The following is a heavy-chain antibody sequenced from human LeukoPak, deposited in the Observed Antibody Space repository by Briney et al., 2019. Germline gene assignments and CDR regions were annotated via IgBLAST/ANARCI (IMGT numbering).Heavy chain of an antibody. J-gene: IGHJ4*02. CDR2: IKRDGSEI. D-gene: IGHD3-10*01. CDR1: GFTFSNFW. Sequence: PGGSLRLSCAASGFTFSNFWMSWVRQVPGEGLEWVANIKRDGSEIHYVDSVKGRFTISRDNAQNSLYLHMHSLRAEDTAVYYCTRDRQGSGIYSTDYWGRGTLVTVSS. CDR3: TRDRQGSGIYSTDY. V-gene: IGHV3-7*01.